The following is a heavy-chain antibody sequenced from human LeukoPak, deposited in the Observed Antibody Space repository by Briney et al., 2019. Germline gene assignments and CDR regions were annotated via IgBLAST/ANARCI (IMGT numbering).Heavy chain of an antibody. V-gene: IGHV1-3*03. CDR2: INAGNGNT. D-gene: IGHD2-15*01. CDR3: ATFGSGAWAFDI. CDR1: GYTFTSYA. J-gene: IGHJ3*02. Sequence: GASVKVSCKASGYTFTSYAMHWVRQAPGQRLEWMGWINAGNGNTKYSQEFQGRVTITADESTSTAYMELSSLGSEDTAVYYCATFGSGAWAFDIWGQGTMVTVSS.